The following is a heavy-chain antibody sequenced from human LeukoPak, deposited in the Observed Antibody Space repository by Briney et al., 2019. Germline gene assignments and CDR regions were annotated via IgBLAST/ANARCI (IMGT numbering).Heavy chain of an antibody. CDR1: GFTFSSYA. V-gene: IGHV3-23*01. Sequence: GGSLRLSCAASGFTFSSYAMSWVRQAPGKGLEWVSAISGSGGSTYYADSVKGRFTISRDNSENTLYLQMNSLRAEDTAVYYCATYYDFWSGYYTNPDYWGQGTLVTVSS. CDR2: ISGSGGST. J-gene: IGHJ4*02. CDR3: ATYYDFWSGYYTNPDY. D-gene: IGHD3-3*01.